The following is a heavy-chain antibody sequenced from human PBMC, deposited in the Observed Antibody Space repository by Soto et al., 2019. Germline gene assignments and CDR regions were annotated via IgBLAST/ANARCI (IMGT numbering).Heavy chain of an antibody. D-gene: IGHD1-1*01. CDR1: GFTFSSYA. J-gene: IGHJ4*02. CDR2: ISGSGGST. Sequence: GGSLRLSCAASGFTFSSYAMSWVRQAPGKGLEWVSAISGSGGSTYYADTVKGRFTISRDNSKNTLYLQMNSLRAEDTAVYYCAKDVRAYNWNDAYYFDYWGQGTLVTVSS. V-gene: IGHV3-23*01. CDR3: AKDVRAYNWNDAYYFDY.